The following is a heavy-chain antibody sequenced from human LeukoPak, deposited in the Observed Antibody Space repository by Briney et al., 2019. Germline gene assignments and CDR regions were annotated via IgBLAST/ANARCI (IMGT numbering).Heavy chain of an antibody. J-gene: IGHJ4*02. Sequence: GRSLRLSCAASGFTFSSYAMHGVRQAPGTGLEWVAVISYDGSNKYYADSVKGRFTISRDNSKNTLYLQMNSLRAEDTAVYYCAREEYSSSSADYWGQGTLVTVSS. CDR1: GFTFSSYA. V-gene: IGHV3-30*04. CDR2: ISYDGSNK. D-gene: IGHD6-6*01. CDR3: AREEYSSSSADY.